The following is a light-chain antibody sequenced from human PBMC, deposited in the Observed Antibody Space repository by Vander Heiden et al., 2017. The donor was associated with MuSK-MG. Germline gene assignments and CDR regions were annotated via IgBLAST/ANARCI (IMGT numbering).Light chain of an antibody. CDR1: RYNIGSNS. J-gene: IGLJ2*01. CDR3: AAWDDSLNGQL. V-gene: IGLV1-44*01. CDR2: NND. Sequence: QSVLTQPPSASGTPGQRVTISRSGSRYNIGSNSVNWYQHLPGTAPKLVIYNNDQRPSGVPDRFSGSKSGTSGSLAISGPQSEDEADYYCAAWDDSLNGQLFGGGTKLTVL.